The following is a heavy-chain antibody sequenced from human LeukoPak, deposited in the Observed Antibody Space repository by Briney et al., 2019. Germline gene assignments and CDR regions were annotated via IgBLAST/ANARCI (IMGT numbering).Heavy chain of an antibody. Sequence: GGSLRLSCAASGFTFSSYAINWVRQAPGKGPEWVSIISGTGGSTYYADSVKGRFTISRDNAKNSLYLQMNSLRAEDTAVYYCARANWFDPWGQGTLVTVSS. V-gene: IGHV3-23*01. J-gene: IGHJ5*02. CDR1: GFTFSSYA. CDR2: ISGTGGST. CDR3: ARANWFDP.